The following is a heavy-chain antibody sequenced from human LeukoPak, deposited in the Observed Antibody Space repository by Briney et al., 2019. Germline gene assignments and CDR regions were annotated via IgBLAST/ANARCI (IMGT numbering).Heavy chain of an antibody. J-gene: IGHJ4*02. CDR1: GFTFSSYA. CDR3: AKEGYYYGSGSYYNPIDF. D-gene: IGHD3-10*01. CDR2: ISGSGGST. Sequence: GGSLRLSCAASGFTFSSYAMSWVRQAPGKGLEWVSAISGSGGSTYYADSVKGRFTISRDNSKNTLYLQMNSPRAEDTAVYYCAKEGYYYGSGSYYNPIDFWRQETVVTISS. V-gene: IGHV3-23*01.